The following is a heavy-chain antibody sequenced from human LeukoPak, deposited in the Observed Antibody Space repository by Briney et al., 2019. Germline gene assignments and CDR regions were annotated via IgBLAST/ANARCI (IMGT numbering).Heavy chain of an antibody. V-gene: IGHV1-18*01. CDR1: GYTFTSYG. CDR2: ISTYNGHT. CDR3: ARDYFFSFDY. Sequence: ASVKVSCKASGYTFTSYGISWVRQAPGQGLERMGWISTYNGHTNYAQKLQGRVTMTTDTSTSTAYMELRSLRSDDTAVYYCARDYFFSFDYWGQGTLVTVSS. D-gene: IGHD2-21*01. J-gene: IGHJ4*02.